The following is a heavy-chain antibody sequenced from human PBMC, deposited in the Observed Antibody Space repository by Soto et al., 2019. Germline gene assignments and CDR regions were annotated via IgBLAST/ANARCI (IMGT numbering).Heavy chain of an antibody. J-gene: IGHJ4*02. D-gene: IGHD5-12*01. Sequence: GGSLRLSCAASGFTFSSYAMHWVRQAPGKGLEYVSAISSNGGSTYYANSVKGRFTISRDNSKNTLYLQMGSLRAEDMAVYYCARGGSGYDLYYFDYWGQGTLVTVSS. V-gene: IGHV3-64*01. CDR3: ARGGSGYDLYYFDY. CDR1: GFTFSSYA. CDR2: ISSNGGST.